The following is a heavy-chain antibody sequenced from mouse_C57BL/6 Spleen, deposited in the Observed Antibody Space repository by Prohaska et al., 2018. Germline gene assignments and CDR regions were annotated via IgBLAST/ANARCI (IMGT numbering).Heavy chain of an antibody. Sequence: QVQLQQPGAELVKPGASVKMSCKASAYTFTSYWITWVKQRPGQGLEWIRNIYPGSGSTNYNEKFKSKATLTVDTSSNTAYMQLSSLTSEDSAVYYCARKGYCGSSYYFDVWGTGTTVTVSS. J-gene: IGHJ1*03. V-gene: IGHV1-55*01. CDR3: ARKGYCGSSYYFDV. CDR1: AYTFTSYW. CDR2: IYPGSGST. D-gene: IGHD1-1*01.